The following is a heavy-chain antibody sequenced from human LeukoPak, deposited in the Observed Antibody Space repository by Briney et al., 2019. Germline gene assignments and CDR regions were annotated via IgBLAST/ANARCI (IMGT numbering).Heavy chain of an antibody. CDR2: INHSGST. CDR1: GGSLSGYY. CDR3: AWAAAGINWVDP. J-gene: IGHJ5*02. Sequence: SETLSLPCAVYGGSLSGYYWSWIRQPPGKGLEWIGEINHSGSTNYNPSLKSRVTISVDTSKNQFSLKLSSVTAADTAVYYCAWAAAGINWVDPWGQGTLVTVSS. V-gene: IGHV4-34*01. D-gene: IGHD6-13*01.